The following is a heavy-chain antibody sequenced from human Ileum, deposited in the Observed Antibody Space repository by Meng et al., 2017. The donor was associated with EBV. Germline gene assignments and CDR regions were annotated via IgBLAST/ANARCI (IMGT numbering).Heavy chain of an antibody. V-gene: IGHV6-1*01. Sequence: QAQLQQSGPGLLKPSKTLSRPCAISGDSVSSISGAWNWIRQSPSRGLEWLGRTYYRSKWNTDYAVSVSSRITISPDTSKNQFSLQLNSVTPEDTAVYYCARGSYYFDSWGQGTLVTVSS. CDR2: TYYRSKWNT. CDR1: GDSVSSISGA. CDR3: ARGSYYFDS. D-gene: IGHD1-26*01. J-gene: IGHJ4*02.